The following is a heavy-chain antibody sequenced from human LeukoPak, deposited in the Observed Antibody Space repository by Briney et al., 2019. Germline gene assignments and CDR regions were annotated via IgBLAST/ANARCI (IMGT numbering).Heavy chain of an antibody. CDR1: GFTFSSYG. CDR2: IRYDGSNK. CDR3: AKDEGDYVWGSYRPRPDAFDI. Sequence: GGSLRLSCAASGFTFSSYGMHWVRQAPGKGLEWVAFIRYDGSNKYYADSVKGRFTISRDNSKNTLYLQMNSLRAEDTAVYYCAKDEGDYVWGSYRPRPDAFDIWGQGTTVTVSS. J-gene: IGHJ3*02. D-gene: IGHD3-16*02. V-gene: IGHV3-30*02.